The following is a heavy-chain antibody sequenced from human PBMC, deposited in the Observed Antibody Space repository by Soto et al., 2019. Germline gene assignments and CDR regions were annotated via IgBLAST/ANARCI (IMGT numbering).Heavy chain of an antibody. CDR3: ARLFDSSGYYYYYGMDV. V-gene: IGHV4-59*08. D-gene: IGHD3-22*01. J-gene: IGHJ6*02. CDR2: IYYAGST. CDR1: GGSMISYY. Sequence: SETLSLTCTVSGGSMISYYWSWIRQPPGRGLEWIGFIYYAGSTKYNPSLNSRVTISVDTSKNQFSLTVTSVTAADTAVYYCARLFDSSGYYYYYGMDVWGQGTTVTVSS.